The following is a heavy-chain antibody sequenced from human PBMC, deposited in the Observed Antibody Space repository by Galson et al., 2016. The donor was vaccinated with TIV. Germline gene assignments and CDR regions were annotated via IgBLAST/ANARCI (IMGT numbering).Heavy chain of an antibody. D-gene: IGHD1-1*01. V-gene: IGHV4-39*02. Sequence: SETLSLTCTVSGGSISNNRYYGGWIRQPPGKGLEWLGNIYHTGDTYYSPSLKSRVTMFVDTSKNHFSLRLRSVTAADTAVYSCARLSEWQLAYFDFWGQGTLVTVSS. CDR1: GGSISNNRYY. CDR3: ARLSEWQLAYFDF. J-gene: IGHJ4*02. CDR2: IYHTGDT.